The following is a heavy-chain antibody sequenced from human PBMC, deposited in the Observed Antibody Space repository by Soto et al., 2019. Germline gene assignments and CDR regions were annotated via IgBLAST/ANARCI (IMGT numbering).Heavy chain of an antibody. CDR1: GYRFSSYW. CDR2: IYPGDSDI. V-gene: IGHV5-51*01. CDR3: DSTGLYVFDY. D-gene: IGHD2-8*02. J-gene: IGHJ4*02. Sequence: PGESLKISCKVFGYRFSSYWIAWVRQMPGKGLEWMGIIYPGDSDIRYSPSFQGQVTFSADKSTSTAYLQWSTLEASDTAIYYHDSTGLYVFDYWGQGTPVTVSS.